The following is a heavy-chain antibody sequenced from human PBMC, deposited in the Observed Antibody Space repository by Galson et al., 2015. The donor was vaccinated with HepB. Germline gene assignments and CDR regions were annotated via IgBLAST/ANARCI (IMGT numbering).Heavy chain of an antibody. Sequence: SVKVSCKASGYTFTGYYVHWVRQAPGQGLEWVGRINPNSGGTNYAQKFQGRVTMTRDTSVNTAYMELSSLRSDDTAVYYCVLLWFGESELPSFYFDSWGQGTLVTVSS. CDR3: VLLWFGESELPSFYFDS. J-gene: IGHJ4*02. V-gene: IGHV1-2*06. CDR1: GYTFTGYY. D-gene: IGHD3-10*01. CDR2: INPNSGGT.